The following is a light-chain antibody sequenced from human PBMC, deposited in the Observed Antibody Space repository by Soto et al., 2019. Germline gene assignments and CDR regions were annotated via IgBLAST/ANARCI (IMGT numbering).Light chain of an antibody. CDR2: GAS. V-gene: IGKV3-20*01. CDR3: QQYGRLTIT. J-gene: IGKJ5*01. Sequence: TQSPPTLSASVGDRVTITCLDIQTISTWMAWYQETPGQAPRLXIYGASSRETGIQDRCSGRGAGTECTLTISRLEPEDFQVDDCQQYGRLTITFGPGTRLEIK. CDR1: QTISTW.